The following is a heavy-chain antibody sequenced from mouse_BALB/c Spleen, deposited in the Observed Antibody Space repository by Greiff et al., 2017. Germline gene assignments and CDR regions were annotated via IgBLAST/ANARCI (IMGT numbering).Heavy chain of an antibody. CDR3: ARDKGAMDY. CDR2: IRNKANGYTT. CDR1: GFTFTDYY. V-gene: IGHV7-3*02. J-gene: IGHJ4*01. Sequence: EVQVVESGGGLVQPGGSLRLSCATSGFTFTDYYMSWVRQPPGKALEWLGFIRNKANGYTTEYSASVKGRFTISRDNSQSILYLQMNTLRAEDSATYYCARDKGAMDYWGQGTSVTVSS.